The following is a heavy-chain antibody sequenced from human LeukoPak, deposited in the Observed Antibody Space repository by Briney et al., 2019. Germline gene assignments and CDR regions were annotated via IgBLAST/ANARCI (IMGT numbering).Heavy chain of an antibody. D-gene: IGHD6-19*01. CDR2: IYPGDSDT. CDR3: ARLPILSIAVAGTDYYFDY. CDR1: GYSFTSYW. V-gene: IGHV5-51*01. Sequence: GESLKISXKGSGYSFTSYWIGWVRQMPGKGQEWMGIIYPGDSDTRYSPSFQGQVTISADKSISTAYLQWSSLKASDTAMYYCARLPILSIAVAGTDYYFDYWGQGTLVTVSS. J-gene: IGHJ4*02.